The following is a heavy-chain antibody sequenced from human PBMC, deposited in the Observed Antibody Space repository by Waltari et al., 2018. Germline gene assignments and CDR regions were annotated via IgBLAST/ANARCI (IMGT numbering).Heavy chain of an antibody. Sequence: QVQLQESGPGLVKPSGTLSLSCAVSGGSISSSNWWSWVRQSPGKGLEWIGEFYNSGTTNFNPSLKGRVTISVDESKNPFSLKLSSVTAADTAVYYCARDLLDYDRNWYFVLWGRGTLVTVSS. CDR1: GGSISSSNW. D-gene: IGHD4-17*01. J-gene: IGHJ2*01. V-gene: IGHV4-4*02. CDR2: FYNSGTT. CDR3: ARDLLDYDRNWYFVL.